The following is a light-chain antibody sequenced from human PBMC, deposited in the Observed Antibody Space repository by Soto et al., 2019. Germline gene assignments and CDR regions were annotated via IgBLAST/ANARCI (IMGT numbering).Light chain of an antibody. J-gene: IGLJ2*01. Sequence: QSVLTQPASVSGSPGQSITISCTGTSSDVGGYNYVSWNQQHPGKAPKLMIYDVSNRPSGVSNRFSGSKSGNTASLTISGLQAEDEADYYCSSYTSSSTLGFGGGTKVTVL. CDR2: DVS. V-gene: IGLV2-14*01. CDR3: SSYTSSSTLG. CDR1: SSDVGGYNY.